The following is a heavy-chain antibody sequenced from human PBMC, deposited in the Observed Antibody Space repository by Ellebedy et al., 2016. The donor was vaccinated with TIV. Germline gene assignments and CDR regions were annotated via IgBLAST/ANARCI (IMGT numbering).Heavy chain of an antibody. CDR3: AKNLGNYGKTYYYYGMDV. V-gene: IGHV3-30*18. CDR1: GFTFSDYA. J-gene: IGHJ6*02. Sequence: PGGSLRLSCVASGFTFSDYAIHWVRQAPGKGLEWVAVISYDGSNKYYADSVKGRFTISRDNSKNTLYLQMNSLRVEDTAVYYCAKNLGNYGKTYYYYGMDVWGQGTTVTVSS. CDR2: ISYDGSNK. D-gene: IGHD1-7*01.